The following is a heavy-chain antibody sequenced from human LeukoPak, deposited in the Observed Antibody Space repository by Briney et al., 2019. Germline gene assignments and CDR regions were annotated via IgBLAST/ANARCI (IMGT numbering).Heavy chain of an antibody. CDR3: ARSTTIPDAFDI. CDR1: GYTFTGYY. J-gene: IGHJ3*02. V-gene: IGHV1-69*13. D-gene: IGHD2-2*01. CDR2: IIPIFGTA. Sequence: SVKVSCKASGYTFTGYYMHWVRQAPGQGLEWMGGIIPIFGTANYAQKFQGRVTITADESTSTAYMELSSLRSEDTAVYYCARSTTIPDAFDIWGQGTMVTVSS.